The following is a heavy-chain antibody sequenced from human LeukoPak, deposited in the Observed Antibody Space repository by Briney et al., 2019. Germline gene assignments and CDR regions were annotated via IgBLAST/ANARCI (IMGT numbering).Heavy chain of an antibody. CDR1: GGTFSSYA. V-gene: IGHV1-69*13. CDR3: ARDVGIAAAGTRGYFDY. CDR2: IIPIFGTA. J-gene: IGHJ4*02. D-gene: IGHD6-13*01. Sequence: ASVKVSCKASGGTFSSYAISWVRQAPGQGLEWMGGIIPIFGTANYAQKFQGRVTITADESTSTAYMELSSLRSEDTAGYYCARDVGIAAAGTRGYFDYWGQGTLVTVSS.